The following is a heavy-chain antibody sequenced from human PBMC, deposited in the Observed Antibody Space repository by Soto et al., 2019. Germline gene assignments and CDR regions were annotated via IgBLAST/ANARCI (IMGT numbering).Heavy chain of an antibody. CDR3: ARAGDDVDMLTGYYNGEPFDY. Sequence: PGGSLRLSCAASGFTFDDYSMHWVRQAPGKGLAWVSGISWNSGRIGYADCVKGRFTISRDNAKNTLYLQMNSLRAEDTAVYYCARAGDDVDMLTGYYNGEPFDYWGQRTLVTVSS. CDR2: ISWNSGRI. D-gene: IGHD3-9*01. J-gene: IGHJ4*02. CDR1: GFTFDDYS. V-gene: IGHV3-9*01.